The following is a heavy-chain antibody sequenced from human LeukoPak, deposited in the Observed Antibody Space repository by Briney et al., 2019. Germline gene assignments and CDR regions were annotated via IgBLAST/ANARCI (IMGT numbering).Heavy chain of an antibody. Sequence: SGPTLVNPTQTLTLTCTFSGFSLSTSGVGVGWIRQPPGKALEWLALIYWNDDKRYSPSLKSRLTITKDTSKNQVVLTMTNMDPVDTATYYCAHRRLEYSLDDAFDVWGQGTMVTVSS. CDR3: AHRRLEYSLDDAFDV. CDR2: IYWNDDK. V-gene: IGHV2-5*01. J-gene: IGHJ3*01. D-gene: IGHD5-18*01. CDR1: GFSLSTSGVG.